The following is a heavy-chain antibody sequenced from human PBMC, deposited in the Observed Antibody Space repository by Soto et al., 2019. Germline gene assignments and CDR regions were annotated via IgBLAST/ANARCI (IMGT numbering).Heavy chain of an antibody. Sequence: QVQLVQSGAEVKKPGSSVKVSCKASGGTFSSYAISWVRQAPGQGPEWMGGIIPIFGTANYAQKFQGRVTITADESTSTAYMELSSLRSEDTAVYYCASSEDIVVVVAATFYFDYWGQGTLVTVSS. V-gene: IGHV1-69*01. CDR2: IIPIFGTA. D-gene: IGHD2-15*01. CDR3: ASSEDIVVVVAATFYFDY. CDR1: GGTFSSYA. J-gene: IGHJ4*02.